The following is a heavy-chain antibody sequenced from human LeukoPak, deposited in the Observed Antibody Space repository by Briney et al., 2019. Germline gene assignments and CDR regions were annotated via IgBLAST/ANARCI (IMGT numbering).Heavy chain of an antibody. CDR3: ARGLSRSIAARPLPFY. Sequence: ASVKVSCKASGYTFTSYYMHWVRQAPGQGLEWMGIINPSGGSTSYAQKFQGRVTMTWDTSTSTVYMELSSLRSEDTAVYYCARGLSRSIAARPLPFYWGQGTLVTVSS. V-gene: IGHV1-46*01. CDR2: INPSGGST. J-gene: IGHJ4*02. CDR1: GYTFTSYY. D-gene: IGHD6-6*01.